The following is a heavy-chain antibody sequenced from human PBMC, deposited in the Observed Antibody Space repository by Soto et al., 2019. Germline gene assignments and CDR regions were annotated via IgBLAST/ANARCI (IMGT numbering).Heavy chain of an antibody. V-gene: IGHV3-33*01. CDR3: ASKLGSYDRSGYYFDS. Sequence: QVQLVESGGGVVQPGRSLRLSCAASGVIFSHYGMHWVRQAPGKGLEWVAVIWYDGSNKYYADSVKGRFTISRDNSKNALYLQMDSLRAEDTAVYYCASKLGSYDRSGYYFDSWGQGTLVTVSS. J-gene: IGHJ4*02. CDR2: IWYDGSNK. CDR1: GVIFSHYG. D-gene: IGHD3-22*01.